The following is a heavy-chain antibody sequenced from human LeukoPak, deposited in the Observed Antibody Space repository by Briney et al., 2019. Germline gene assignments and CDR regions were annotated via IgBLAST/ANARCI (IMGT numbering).Heavy chain of an antibody. Sequence: PGGSLRLSCAASGFTFSSYSMNWVRQAPGKGLEWVSYISSSSSYIYYADSVKGRFTISRDNAKNSLYLQMNSLRAEDTAVYYCARDMGSSWHSDYWGQGTLVTVSS. CDR2: ISSSSSYI. J-gene: IGHJ4*02. CDR1: GFTFSSYS. CDR3: ARDMGSSWHSDY. V-gene: IGHV3-21*01. D-gene: IGHD6-13*01.